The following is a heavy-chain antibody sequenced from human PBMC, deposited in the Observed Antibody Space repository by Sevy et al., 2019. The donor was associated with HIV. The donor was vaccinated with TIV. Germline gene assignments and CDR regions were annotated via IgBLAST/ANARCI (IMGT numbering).Heavy chain of an antibody. D-gene: IGHD1-26*01. Sequence: ASVKVSCKTSGYRFMSFGISWVRQAPGQGLEWVGWVSTFNGDTNTAPELQGRVTMTTDTSTSTAYLELRSLSSDDTAVYYCARAPSGSQGPGQYFHYWGQGTLVTVSS. CDR2: VSTFNGDT. CDR1: GYRFMSFG. CDR3: ARAPSGSQGPGQYFHY. V-gene: IGHV1-18*01. J-gene: IGHJ1*01.